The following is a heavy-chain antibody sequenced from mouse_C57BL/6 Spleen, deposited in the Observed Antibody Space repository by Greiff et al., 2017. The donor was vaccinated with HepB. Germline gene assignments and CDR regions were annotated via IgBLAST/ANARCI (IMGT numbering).Heavy chain of an antibody. Sequence: EVKLVKSGGGLLRPEGSRNPSFAASGFPLGSNALSWFRRTPERRLEWVATISDGGSYTYYPDTVKGRFTISRDNAKNNLYLQMSHLKSEDTAMYYCARGYYGDYWGQGTTLTVSS. CDR1: GFPLGSNA. CDR2: ISDGGSYT. V-gene: IGHV5-4*03. J-gene: IGHJ2*01. CDR3: ARGYYGDY. D-gene: IGHD1-1*01.